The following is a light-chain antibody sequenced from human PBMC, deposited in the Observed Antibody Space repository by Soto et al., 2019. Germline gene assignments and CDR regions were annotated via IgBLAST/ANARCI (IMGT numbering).Light chain of an antibody. J-gene: IGKJ3*01. V-gene: IGKV1-27*01. CDR1: QGISNY. CDR3: QKYNCAPFT. Sequence: DIPMTQSPSSLSASVGDRVTITCRASQGISNYLAWYRQKPGKVPKLLIYAASTLQSGVPSRFSGSGSGTYFTLTIISLQPEDVATYYCQKYNCAPFTFGPGTKVDIK. CDR2: AAS.